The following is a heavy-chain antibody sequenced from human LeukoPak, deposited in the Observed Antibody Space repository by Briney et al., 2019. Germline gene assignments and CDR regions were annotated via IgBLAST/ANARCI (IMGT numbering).Heavy chain of an antibody. V-gene: IGHV1-2*02. D-gene: IGHD4-23*01. CDR3: ASGVAMTTVVTAHFDY. Sequence: GASVKVSCKASGYTFTSYYMHWVRQAPGQGLEWMGWINPNSGGTNYAQKFQGRVTMTRDTSISTAYMELSRLRSDDTAVYYCASGVAMTTVVTAHFDYWGQGTLVTVSS. CDR1: GYTFTSYY. CDR2: INPNSGGT. J-gene: IGHJ4*02.